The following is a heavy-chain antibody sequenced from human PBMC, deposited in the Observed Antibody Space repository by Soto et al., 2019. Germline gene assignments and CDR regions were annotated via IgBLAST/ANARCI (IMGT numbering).Heavy chain of an antibody. V-gene: IGHV3-33*01. Sequence: GGSLRLSCAASGFTFSSYGMHWVRQAPGKGLEWVAVIWYDGSNKYYADYVKGRFTISRDNSKNTLYLQMNSLRAEDTAVYYCARDSGYCSGGSCYSAVEYFQHWGQGTLVTVSS. CDR2: IWYDGSNK. D-gene: IGHD2-15*01. CDR1: GFTFSSYG. J-gene: IGHJ1*01. CDR3: ARDSGYCSGGSCYSAVEYFQH.